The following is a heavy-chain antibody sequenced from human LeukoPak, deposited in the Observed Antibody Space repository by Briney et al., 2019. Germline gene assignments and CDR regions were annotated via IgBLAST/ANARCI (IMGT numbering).Heavy chain of an antibody. V-gene: IGHV4-39*07. D-gene: IGHD1-1*01. Sequence: SETLSLTCTVSGGSISSSSYYWGWIRQPPGKGLEWIGSIYYSGSTYYNPSLKSRVTISVDTSKNQFSLKLSSVTAADTAVYYCGGRNGFNYYYYMDVWGKGTTVTVSS. J-gene: IGHJ6*03. CDR2: IYYSGST. CDR1: GGSISSSSYY. CDR3: GGRNGFNYYYYMDV.